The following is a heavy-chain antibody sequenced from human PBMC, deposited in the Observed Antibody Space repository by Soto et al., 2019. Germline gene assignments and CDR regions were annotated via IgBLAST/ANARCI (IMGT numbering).Heavy chain of an antibody. CDR2: ISAYNGNT. CDR3: XXXXAIGMNDY. J-gene: IGHJ4*02. V-gene: IGHV1-18*01. CDR1: GYTFTSYG. D-gene: IGHD1-20*01. Sequence: QVQLVQSGAEVKKPGASVKVSCKASGYTFTSYGISWVRQAPGQGLEWRGWISAYNGNTKYAQKLQGRVTMTTDTSTSTAYXXXXXXXXXXXXXXXXXXXXAIGMNDYWGQGTLVTVSX.